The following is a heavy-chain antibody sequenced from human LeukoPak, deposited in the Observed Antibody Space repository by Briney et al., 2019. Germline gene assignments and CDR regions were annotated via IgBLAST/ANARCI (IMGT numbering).Heavy chain of an antibody. V-gene: IGHV5-51*01. CDR2: IYPRDSET. CDR3: ARQGSASLAIDS. J-gene: IGHJ3*02. D-gene: IGHD2-15*01. Sequence: GESLKISCKGSGYTFTSYWIGWVRRLSGKGLEWMGIIYPRDSETRYSPAFQGQVTISADKSISTAYLQWSSLKASDTAMYYCARQGSASLAIDSWGQGTMVTVSS. CDR1: GYTFTSYW.